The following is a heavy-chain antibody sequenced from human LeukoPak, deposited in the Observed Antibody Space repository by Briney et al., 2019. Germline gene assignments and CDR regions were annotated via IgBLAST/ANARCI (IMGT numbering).Heavy chain of an antibody. CDR1: GFTVSSNY. D-gene: IGHD3-22*01. CDR3: ATTYYYDSSGYSPVDAFDI. Sequence: QAGGSLRLSCAASGFTVSSNYMSWVRQAPGKGLEWVSVIYSGGSTYYADSMKGRFTISRDNSKNTLYLQMNSLRAEDTAVYYCATTYYYDSSGYSPVDAFDIWGQGTMVTVSS. V-gene: IGHV3-53*01. CDR2: IYSGGST. J-gene: IGHJ3*02.